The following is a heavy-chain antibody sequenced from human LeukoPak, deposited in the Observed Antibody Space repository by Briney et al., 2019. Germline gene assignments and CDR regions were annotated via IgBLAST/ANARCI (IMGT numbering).Heavy chain of an antibody. CDR3: ARDFKFLNDYVCGTVHFNAFDI. Sequence: VGSLRLSCAASGFTFSSYSMNWVRQAPGKGLEWVSSISSSSSYIYYADSVKGRFTISRDNAKNSLYLQMNSLRAEDTAVYYCARDFKFLNDYVCGTVHFNAFDIWGQGTMVTVSS. J-gene: IGHJ3*02. CDR1: GFTFSSYS. D-gene: IGHD3-16*01. CDR2: ISSSSSYI. V-gene: IGHV3-21*01.